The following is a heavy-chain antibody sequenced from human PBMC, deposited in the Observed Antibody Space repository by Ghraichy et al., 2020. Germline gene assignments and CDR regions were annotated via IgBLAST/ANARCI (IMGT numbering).Heavy chain of an antibody. J-gene: IGHJ6*02. Sequence: SETLSLTCTVSGGSISSYYWSWIRQPPGKGLEWIGYIYYSGSTNSNPSLKSRVTISVDTSKNQFSLKLSSVTAADTAVYYCARRGSNYNYYYYGMDVWGQGTTVTVSS. CDR3: ARRGSNYNYYYYGMDV. CDR2: IYYSGST. CDR1: GGSISSYY. V-gene: IGHV4-59*08. D-gene: IGHD4-11*01.